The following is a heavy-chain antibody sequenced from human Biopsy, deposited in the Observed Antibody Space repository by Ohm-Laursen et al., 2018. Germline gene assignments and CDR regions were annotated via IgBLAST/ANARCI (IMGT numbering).Heavy chain of an antibody. J-gene: IGHJ4*02. V-gene: IGHV1-8*01. CDR2: MNPNSGNT. CDR3: ARDFNYDGGGSFNFDY. D-gene: IGHD3-22*01. CDR1: GYTFTNYN. Sequence: ASVKVSCKVSGYTFTNYNVNWVRQATGQGLEWMGWMNPNSGNTGYAQKFQGRVTMTRNTSISTAYMELSSLTSVDTAAYYCARDFNYDGGGSFNFDYWGQGTLVTVSS.